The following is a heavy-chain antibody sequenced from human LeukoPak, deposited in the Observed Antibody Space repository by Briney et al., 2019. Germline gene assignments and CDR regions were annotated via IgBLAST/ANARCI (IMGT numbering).Heavy chain of an antibody. CDR1: GGSFSDYF. J-gene: IGHJ4*02. Sequence: LSLTCSVYGGSFSDYFWSWVRQAPGKGLEWVGFIRSKAYGGTTEYAASVKGRFTISRDDSKSIAYLQMNSLKTEDTAVYYCTRDSAVDCSGGSCYSFDYWGQGTLVTVSS. V-gene: IGHV3-49*04. D-gene: IGHD2-15*01. CDR3: TRDSAVDCSGGSCYSFDY. CDR2: IRSKAYGGTT.